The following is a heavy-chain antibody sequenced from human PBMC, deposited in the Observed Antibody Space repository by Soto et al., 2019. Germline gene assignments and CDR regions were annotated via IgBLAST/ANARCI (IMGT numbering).Heavy chain of an antibody. CDR1: GYTSTIYG. D-gene: IGHD3-10*01. Sequence: SVTVSCTASGYTSTIYGISWVRPADGQGLEWMGWISAYNGNTNYAQKLQGRVTMTTDTSTSTAYMELRSLRSDDTAVYYCAREGLWFGDAGREGWGQGTTVTVS. CDR3: AREGLWFGDAGREG. J-gene: IGHJ6*02. CDR2: ISAYNGNT. V-gene: IGHV1-18*01.